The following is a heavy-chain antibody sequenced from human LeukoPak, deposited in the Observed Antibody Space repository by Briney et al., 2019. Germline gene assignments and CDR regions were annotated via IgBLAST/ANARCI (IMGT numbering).Heavy chain of an antibody. D-gene: IGHD6-19*01. V-gene: IGHV3-30*18. CDR3: AKDSSGWYVIYYYYGMDV. CDR2: ISYDGSNK. J-gene: IGHJ6*02. CDR1: GFTFSSYG. Sequence: TGGSLRLSCAASGFTFSSYGMHWVRQAPGKGLEWVAVISYDGSNKYYADSVKGRFTISRDNSKNTLYLQMNSLRAEDTAVYYCAKDSSGWYVIYYYYGMDVRGQGTTVTVSS.